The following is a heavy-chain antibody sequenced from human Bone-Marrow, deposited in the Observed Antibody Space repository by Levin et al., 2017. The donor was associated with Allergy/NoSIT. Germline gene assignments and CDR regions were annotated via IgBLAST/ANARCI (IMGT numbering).Heavy chain of an antibody. J-gene: IGHJ4*02. D-gene: IGHD6-19*01. CDR3: ARDAQIAVAGTSEFDY. CDR2: ISYDGSNK. Sequence: PGGSLRLSCAASGFTFSSYAMHWVRQAPGKGLEWVAVISYDGSNKYYADSVKGRFTISRDNSKNTLYLQMNSLRAEDTAVYYCARDAQIAVAGTSEFDYWGQGTLVTVSS. CDR1: GFTFSSYA. V-gene: IGHV3-30-3*01.